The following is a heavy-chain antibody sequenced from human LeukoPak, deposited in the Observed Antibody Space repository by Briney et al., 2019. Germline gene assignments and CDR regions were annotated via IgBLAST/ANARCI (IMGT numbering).Heavy chain of an antibody. D-gene: IGHD2-15*01. V-gene: IGHV1-2*02. CDR1: GYTFTGYY. Sequence: ASVKVSCKASGYTFTGYYMHRVRQAPGQGLEWMGWINPNSGGTNYAQKFQGRVTMTRDTSISTAYMELSRLRSDDTAVYYCAREAPGVYCSGGSCYSGSEYFQHWGQGTLVTVSS. CDR2: INPNSGGT. CDR3: AREAPGVYCSGGSCYSGSEYFQH. J-gene: IGHJ1*01.